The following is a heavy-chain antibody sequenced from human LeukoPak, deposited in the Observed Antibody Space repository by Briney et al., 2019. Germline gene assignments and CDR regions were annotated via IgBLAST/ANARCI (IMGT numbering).Heavy chain of an antibody. D-gene: IGHD3-10*01. V-gene: IGHV1-3*03. J-gene: IGHJ4*02. CDR3: ARENYYRIGRFDRAYLDD. CDR1: ASTFSTYA. CDR2: ISTGNGNT. Sequence: GASVKVSCKAPASTFSTYAIHWVRQAPGQGLEWMGWISTGNGNTRYTKAFQGRVTITRDTSASTVYMDLRGLRSEDMAVYYCARENYYRIGRFDRAYLDDWGQGTLVTVSS.